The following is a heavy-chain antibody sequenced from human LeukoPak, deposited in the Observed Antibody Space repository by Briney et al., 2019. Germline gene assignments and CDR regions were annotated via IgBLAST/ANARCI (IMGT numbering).Heavy chain of an antibody. D-gene: IGHD2-2*01. Sequence: GSVKVACKASGYTFNVYYIHWVRQAPVQGLEWMGWINPNSGGTNSPPKFQGRVIMTRDTSISTAYMELSRLRSDDTAVYYCARDDCSGTSCYPAGGGGGPDIWGQGTMVTVSS. J-gene: IGHJ3*02. CDR1: GYTFNVYY. CDR2: INPNSGGT. V-gene: IGHV1-2*02. CDR3: ARDDCSGTSCYPAGGGGGPDI.